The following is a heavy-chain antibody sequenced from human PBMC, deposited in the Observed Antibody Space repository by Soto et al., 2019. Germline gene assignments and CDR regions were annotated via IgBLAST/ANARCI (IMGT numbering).Heavy chain of an antibody. D-gene: IGHD6-6*01. CDR3: ARRSSSSLGSLFDP. Sequence: SETLSLTCTVSGYSIRNGYYWGWIRQPPGKGLEWIGAMYYTGNKNYNPSLESRVTMSVDTSKNQFSLKLSSVTPTDTAVYYCARRSSSSLGSLFDPWGRGILVTVSS. CDR1: GYSIRNGYY. V-gene: IGHV4-38-2*02. CDR2: MYYTGNK. J-gene: IGHJ5*02.